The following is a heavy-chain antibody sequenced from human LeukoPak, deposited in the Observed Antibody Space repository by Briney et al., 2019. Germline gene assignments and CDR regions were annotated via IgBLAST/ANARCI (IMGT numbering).Heavy chain of an antibody. CDR1: GGSISSSSYY. Sequence: ETLSLTCTVSGGSISSSSYYWGWVRQAPGKGLEWVSYISSSSSTIYYADSVKGRFTISRDNAKNSLYLQMNSLRAEDTAVYYCARGSGYDYFDYWGQGTLVTVSS. J-gene: IGHJ4*02. CDR3: ARGSGYDYFDY. V-gene: IGHV3-48*01. D-gene: IGHD5-12*01. CDR2: ISSSSSTI.